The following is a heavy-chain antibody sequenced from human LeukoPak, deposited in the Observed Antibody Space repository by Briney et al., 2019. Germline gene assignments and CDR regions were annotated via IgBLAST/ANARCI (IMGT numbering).Heavy chain of an antibody. CDR3: AKDGGYCSGGSCYLLYYFDY. J-gene: IGHJ4*02. Sequence: PGGSLRLSCAASGFTFSSYSMNWVRQAPGKGLEWVSSISSSSSYIYYADSVKGRFTISRDNSKNTLYLQMNSLRAEDTAVYYCAKDGGYCSGGSCYLLYYFDYWGQGTLVTVSS. V-gene: IGHV3-21*01. CDR1: GFTFSSYS. D-gene: IGHD2-15*01. CDR2: ISSSSSYI.